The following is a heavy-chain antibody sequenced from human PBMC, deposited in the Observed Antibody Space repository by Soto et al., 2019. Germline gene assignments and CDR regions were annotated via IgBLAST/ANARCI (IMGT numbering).Heavy chain of an antibody. CDR2: INAGNGNT. CDR1: GYTFTSYA. Sequence: ASVKVSCKASGYTFTSYAMHWVRQAPGQRLEWMGWINAGNGNTKYSQKFQGRVTITRDTSASTAYMELSSLRSEDTAVYYCARGGDLYYYDSSGYPPFDYWGQGTLVTFSS. D-gene: IGHD3-22*01. CDR3: ARGGDLYYYDSSGYPPFDY. J-gene: IGHJ4*02. V-gene: IGHV1-3*01.